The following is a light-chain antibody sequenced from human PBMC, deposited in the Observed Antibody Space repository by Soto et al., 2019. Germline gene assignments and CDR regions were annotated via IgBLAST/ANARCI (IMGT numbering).Light chain of an antibody. J-gene: IGKJ1*01. CDR1: QTVSNNY. V-gene: IGKV3-20*01. CDR3: QQYSTYTPRT. Sequence: EIVLTQSPGTLSLSPGERATLSCRASQTVSNNYLAWYQQKPGQAPRLLIYGASSRATGIPDRFRGSGSGTDFTLTISRLEPEDFAVYYCQQYSTYTPRTFGQGTKVDIK. CDR2: GAS.